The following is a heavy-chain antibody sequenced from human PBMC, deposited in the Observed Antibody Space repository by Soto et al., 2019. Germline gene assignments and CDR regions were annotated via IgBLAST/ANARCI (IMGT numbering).Heavy chain of an antibody. D-gene: IGHD4-17*01. CDR3: ARHVGYGDYSYYYYGMDV. CDR2: IDPSDSYT. Sequence: GESLKISCKGSGYSFTSYWISWVRQMPGKGLEWMGRIDPSDSYTNYSPSFQGQVTISADKSISTAYLQWSSLRASDTAMYYCARHVGYGDYSYYYYGMDVWGQGTTVTVSS. V-gene: IGHV5-10-1*01. J-gene: IGHJ6*02. CDR1: GYSFTSYW.